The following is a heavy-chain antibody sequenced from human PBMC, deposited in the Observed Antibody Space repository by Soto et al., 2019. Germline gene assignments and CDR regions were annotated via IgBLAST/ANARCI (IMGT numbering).Heavy chain of an antibody. D-gene: IGHD5-12*01. CDR3: ARDRDGSGYNFRYFQH. CDR2: IKQDGSEK. J-gene: IGHJ1*01. V-gene: IGHV3-7*03. Sequence: EVQLVESGGGLVQPGGSLRLSCAASGFTFSSYWMSWVRQAPGKGLEWVANIKQDGSEKYYVDSVKGRFTISRDNAKNSLYLQMNSLRAEDTAVYYCARDRDGSGYNFRYFQHWGQGTLVTVSS. CDR1: GFTFSSYW.